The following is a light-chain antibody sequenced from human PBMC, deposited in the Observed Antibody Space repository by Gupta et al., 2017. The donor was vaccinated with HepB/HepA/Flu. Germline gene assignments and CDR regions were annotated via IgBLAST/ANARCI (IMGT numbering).Light chain of an antibody. Sequence: IVLTQSPGTLSLSPGERATLSCRASQSVSSSYLAWYQQKPGQAPRRLIYGASSRATGIPDRFSGSGSGTDFTLTISRLEPEDVAVYYCQQYGRTGTFGQGTKLEIK. V-gene: IGKV3-20*01. CDR3: QQYGRTGT. CDR1: QSVSSSY. J-gene: IGKJ2*01. CDR2: GAS.